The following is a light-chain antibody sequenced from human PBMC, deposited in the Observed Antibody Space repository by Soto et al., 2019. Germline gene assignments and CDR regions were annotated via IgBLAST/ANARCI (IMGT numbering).Light chain of an antibody. V-gene: IGKV3-20*01. CDR1: QSVTSGY. CDR3: QQYGSSPKT. J-gene: IGKJ1*01. CDR2: GAS. Sequence: EIVLTQSPGTLSLSPGERVTLSCRASQSVTSGYLAWYQQKPAQAPRLLIYGASSRATGIPDRFSGSGSGTDFTLTISRLEPEDFAVYYCQQYGSSPKTFGQGTKVEIK.